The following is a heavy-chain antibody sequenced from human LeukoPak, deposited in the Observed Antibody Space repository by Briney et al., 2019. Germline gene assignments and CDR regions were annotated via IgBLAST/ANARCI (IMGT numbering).Heavy chain of an antibody. CDR2: IYSGGST. V-gene: IGHV3-53*01. CDR1: GFTFSSYS. J-gene: IGHJ4*02. Sequence: PGGSLRLSCAASGFTFSSYSMNWVRQAPGKGLEWVSVIYSGGSTYYADSVKGRFTISRDNSKNTLYLQMNSLRAEDTAVYYCARGPTNYFDYWGQGTLVTVSS. CDR3: ARGPTNYFDY.